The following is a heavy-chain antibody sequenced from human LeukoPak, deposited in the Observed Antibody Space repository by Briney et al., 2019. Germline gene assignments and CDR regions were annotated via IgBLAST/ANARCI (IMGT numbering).Heavy chain of an antibody. V-gene: IGHV3-48*04. J-gene: IGHJ5*02. D-gene: IGHD2-21*02. CDR1: GFTFSSYS. CDR3: ARESAYCGGDCYRP. Sequence: GGSLRLSCAASGFTFSSYSMMWVRQAPGKGLEWVSYISSSSTTIYYADSVEGRFTISRDNAKNSLYLQMNSLRAEDTAVYYCARESAYCGGDCYRPWGQGTLVTVSS. CDR2: ISSSSTTI.